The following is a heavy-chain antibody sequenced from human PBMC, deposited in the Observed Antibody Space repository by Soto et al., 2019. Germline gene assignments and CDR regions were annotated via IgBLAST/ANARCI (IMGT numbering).Heavy chain of an antibody. V-gene: IGHV3-33*01. CDR2: IWYDGSNK. D-gene: IGHD6-6*01. Sequence: GWSLRLSCAASGFTFSSYGMHWVRQAPGKGLEWVAVIWYDGSNKYYADSVKGRFTISRDNSKNTLYLQMNSLRAEDTAVYYCARDLYSSSSGFDYWGHGNLVTVSS. CDR1: GFTFSSYG. J-gene: IGHJ4*01. CDR3: ARDLYSSSSGFDY.